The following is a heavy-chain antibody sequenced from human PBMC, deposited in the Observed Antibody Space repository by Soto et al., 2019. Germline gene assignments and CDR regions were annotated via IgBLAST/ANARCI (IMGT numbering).Heavy chain of an antibody. D-gene: IGHD3-16*01. Sequence: GESLKISCKGSGYSFTSYWIGWVRQMPGKGLEWMGIIYPGDSDTRYSPSFQGQVTISADKSITTAYLQWGSLKASDTAMYYCAILPGGLHLMDAIHVSGQATMV. CDR3: AILPGGLHLMDAIHV. J-gene: IGHJ3*01. CDR2: IYPGDSDT. CDR1: GYSFTSYW. V-gene: IGHV5-51*01.